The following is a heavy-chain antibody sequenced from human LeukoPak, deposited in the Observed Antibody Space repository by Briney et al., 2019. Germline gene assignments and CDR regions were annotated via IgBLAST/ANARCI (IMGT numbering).Heavy chain of an antibody. CDR3: ARHYGDYRYYMDV. CDR1: GFTFSSYS. V-gene: IGHV3-21*01. D-gene: IGHD4-17*01. CDR2: ISSSSSYI. Sequence: PGGSLRLSCAASGFTFSSYSMNWVRQAPGKGLEWISSISSSSSYIYYADSVKGRFTISRDNAKNSLYLQMNSLRAEDTAVYYCARHYGDYRYYMDVWGKGTTVTISS. J-gene: IGHJ6*03.